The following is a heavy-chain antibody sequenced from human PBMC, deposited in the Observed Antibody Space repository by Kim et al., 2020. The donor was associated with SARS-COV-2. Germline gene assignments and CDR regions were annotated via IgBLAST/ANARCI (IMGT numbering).Heavy chain of an antibody. V-gene: IGHV3-23*01. J-gene: IGHJ4*02. Sequence: YVDSVKCRYTISTNYSKNTLYLQMHRLTAEDTAVYYCVKAGTVLDMICDYWGPGTLVTVSS. D-gene: IGHD3-10*01. CDR3: VKAGTVLDMICDY.